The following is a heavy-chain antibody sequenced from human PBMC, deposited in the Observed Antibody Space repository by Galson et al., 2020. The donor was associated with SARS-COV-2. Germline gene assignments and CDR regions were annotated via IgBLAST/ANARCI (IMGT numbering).Heavy chain of an antibody. J-gene: IGHJ4*02. CDR3: AHRRGGDSSCWCLFDY. CDR1: RFSLSTSGVG. D-gene: IGHD6-19*01. Sequence: KMSGPTLAQPKQTLTLTRTFSRFSLSTSGVGVGWIRQPPGKPLEWLALLYSDDDKRYSPSLKSRLTITKDTSKNQVVLTMTNMDPVDTATYYCAHRRGGDSSCWCLFDYWGQGTLVTVSS. V-gene: IGHV2-5*02. CDR2: LYSDDDK.